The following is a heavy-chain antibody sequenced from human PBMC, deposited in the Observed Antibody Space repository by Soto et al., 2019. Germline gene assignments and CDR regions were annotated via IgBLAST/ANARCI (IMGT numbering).Heavy chain of an antibody. CDR2: LIPMFDIA. CDR3: VRLVGSL. V-gene: IGHV1-69*13. CDR1: GGTFTSYT. Sequence: SVKVSCKASGGTFTSYTVYWVRQAPGQGLEWVGGLIPMFDIANYAEGFRGRVMITADEATNTASMELSSLNSDDTAVYYCVRLVGSLWGQGTLVTVSS. D-gene: IGHD1-26*01. J-gene: IGHJ4*02.